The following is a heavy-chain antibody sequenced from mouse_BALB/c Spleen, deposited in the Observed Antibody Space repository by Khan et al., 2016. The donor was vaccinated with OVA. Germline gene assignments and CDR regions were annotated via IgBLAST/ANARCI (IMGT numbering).Heavy chain of an antibody. J-gene: IGHJ4*01. CDR2: IGPGSGNP. CDR3: VNSSYYGNSLYAMDY. Sequence: DLVKPGASVKLSCKASGYTFTSYWIYWIKQRPGQGLEWVGHIGPGSGNPYYNEVFKGKATLTVDTSSSTVYIQLSSLSSEDSAVYFCVNSSYYGNSLYAMDYWGQGTSVTVSS. V-gene: IGHV1S41*01. D-gene: IGHD1-1*01. CDR1: GYTFTSYW.